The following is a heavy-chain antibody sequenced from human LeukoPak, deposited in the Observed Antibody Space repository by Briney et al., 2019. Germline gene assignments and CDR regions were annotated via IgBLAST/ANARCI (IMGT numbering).Heavy chain of an antibody. Sequence: SETLSLTCTVSGGSISIYYWNWIRQPAGKGLEWIGYIYYSGSTNYNPSLKSRVTISVDTSKNQFPLKLSSVTAADTAVYYCARTDYYGSGSYFFQHWGQGTLVTVSS. J-gene: IGHJ1*01. CDR3: ARTDYYGSGSYFFQH. CDR1: GGSISIYY. V-gene: IGHV4-59*01. D-gene: IGHD3-10*01. CDR2: IYYSGST.